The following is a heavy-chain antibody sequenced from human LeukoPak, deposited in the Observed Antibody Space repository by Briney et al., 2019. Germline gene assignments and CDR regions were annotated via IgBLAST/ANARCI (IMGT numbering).Heavy chain of an antibody. V-gene: IGHV1-2*02. CDR2: INPNSGGT. CDR3: ARDTVVAATDYYYYMDV. CDR1: GYTFTGYY. J-gene: IGHJ6*03. D-gene: IGHD2-15*01. Sequence: ASVKVSCKASGYTFTGYYMHWVRQAPGQGLEWMGWINPNSGGTNYAQKFQGRVTMTRDTSISTAYMELSRLRSDDTAVYYCARDTVVAATDYYYYMDVWGEGTTVTVSS.